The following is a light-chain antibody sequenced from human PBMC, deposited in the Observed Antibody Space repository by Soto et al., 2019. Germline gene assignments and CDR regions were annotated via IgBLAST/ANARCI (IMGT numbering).Light chain of an antibody. CDR2: LGS. V-gene: IGKV2-28*01. CDR3: LQGLQTPPWP. CDR1: QSLLHSDGYNY. Sequence: DIVVTQSPLSLPVTPGEPASISCRSSQSLLHSDGYNYLDWYLQKPGQSPQLLIYLGSNRASGVPDRFSGSGSGTDFTLKISRVEAEDVGVYYCLQGLQTPPWPFGQGTKLEIK. J-gene: IGKJ1*01.